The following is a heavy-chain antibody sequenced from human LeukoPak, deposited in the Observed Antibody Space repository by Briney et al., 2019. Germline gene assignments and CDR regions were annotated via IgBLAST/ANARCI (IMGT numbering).Heavy chain of an antibody. J-gene: IGHJ6*03. CDR2: IGGSDGRT. Sequence: GGSLRLSCAASGFTFSTYAMSWVRQAPGKGLEWVSLIGGSDGRTRYADSVKGRFTISRGNSKNTLYLEMNSLRAEDTSVYYCAKDSSSYDWGYMDVWGKGTTVTISS. CDR3: AKDSSSYDWGYMDV. D-gene: IGHD3-22*01. V-gene: IGHV3-23*01. CDR1: GFTFSTYA.